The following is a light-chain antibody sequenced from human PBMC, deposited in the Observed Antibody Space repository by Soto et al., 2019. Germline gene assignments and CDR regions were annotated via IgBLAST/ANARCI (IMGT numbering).Light chain of an antibody. J-gene: IGLJ3*02. V-gene: IGLV2-14*01. CDR2: DVS. Sequence: QSALTQPASVSGSPGQSITISCTGTSSDVGGYNYVSWYQQHPGKAPKLMIYDVSNRPSGVSNRFSGSKSGNTASLTISGLQAEGEADYYCSSYTSSSLWVFGGGTKLTVL. CDR3: SSYTSSSLWV. CDR1: SSDVGGYNY.